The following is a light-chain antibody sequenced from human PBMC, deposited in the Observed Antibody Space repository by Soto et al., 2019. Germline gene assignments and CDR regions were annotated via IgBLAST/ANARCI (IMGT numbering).Light chain of an antibody. CDR2: GAS. Sequence: EIVLTQSPGTLSVSPGERATLSCRASQTVRTNHLAWYQQMPGQAPRLLIYGASSRAADIPDRFSGSGSGTDFTLTINRLEPGDFAVYFCQQYANSPLTVGGGTKVDIK. V-gene: IGKV3-20*01. CDR1: QTVRTNH. J-gene: IGKJ4*01. CDR3: QQYANSPLT.